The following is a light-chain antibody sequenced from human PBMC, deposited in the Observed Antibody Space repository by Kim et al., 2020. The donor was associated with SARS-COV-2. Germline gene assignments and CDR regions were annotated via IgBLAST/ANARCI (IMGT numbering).Light chain of an antibody. CDR1: SSNIGSKA. CDR2: SND. CDR3: VTWDDSLNGPV. V-gene: IGLV1-44*01. Sequence: QSVLTQPPSASGTPGQRVTISCSGSSSNIGSKAVSWYQHLPGTAPTLLIYSNDQRPSGVPDRFSGSKSGTSASLAISGLQSEDEADYYCVTWDDSLNGPVFGGGTKLTVL. J-gene: IGLJ3*02.